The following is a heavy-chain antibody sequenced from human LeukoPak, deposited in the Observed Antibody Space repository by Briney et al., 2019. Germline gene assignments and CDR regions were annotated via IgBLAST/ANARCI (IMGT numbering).Heavy chain of an antibody. CDR2: IYYSGST. J-gene: IGHJ4*02. CDR1: GVSASSSSYY. Sequence: PSETLSLTCTVSGVSASSSSYYWYWIRQPPGKGLEWIGNIYYSGSTYYNPPLKSRVTISVDTSKNQFSLNLNSVTAADTAVYYCTRRRGGSSLFDYWGQGTLVTVSS. CDR3: TRRRGGSSLFDY. V-gene: IGHV4-39*01. D-gene: IGHD6-13*01.